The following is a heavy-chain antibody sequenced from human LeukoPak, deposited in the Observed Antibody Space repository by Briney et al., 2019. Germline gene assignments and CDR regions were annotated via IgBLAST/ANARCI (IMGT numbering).Heavy chain of an antibody. D-gene: IGHD4-23*01. CDR1: GGSFSGYY. J-gene: IGHJ4*02. CDR2: INHSGST. Sequence: SETLSLTCAVYGGSFSGYYWGWIRQPPGKGLEWIGEINHSGSTNYNPSLKSRVTISVDTSKNQFSLKLSSVTAADTAVYYCARAGDYGGKIVYWGQGTLVTVSS. V-gene: IGHV4-34*01. CDR3: ARAGDYGGKIVY.